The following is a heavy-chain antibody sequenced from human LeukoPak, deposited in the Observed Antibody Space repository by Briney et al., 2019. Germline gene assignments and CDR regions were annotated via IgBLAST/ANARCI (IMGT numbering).Heavy chain of an antibody. CDR2: IYTSGST. Sequence: PSETLSLTCTVSGGSISSGSYYWSWIRQPAGKGLEWIGRIYTSGSTNYNPSPKSRVTISVDTSKNQFSLKLSSVTAADTAVYYCAREDDILTGYSYYFDYWGQGTLVTVSS. CDR3: AREDDILTGYSYYFDY. D-gene: IGHD3-9*01. V-gene: IGHV4-61*02. J-gene: IGHJ4*02. CDR1: GGSISSGSYY.